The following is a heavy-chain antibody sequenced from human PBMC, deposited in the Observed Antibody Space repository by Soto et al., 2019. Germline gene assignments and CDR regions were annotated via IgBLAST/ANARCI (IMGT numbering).Heavy chain of an antibody. V-gene: IGHV3-23*01. D-gene: IGHD3-16*01. CDR2: IHGNGGGT. Sequence: EVQLLESGGGLVQPGGSLRLSCAASGFNFWNYAMSWVRQAPGKGLEWVSSIHGNGGGTYYADSVKGRFTVSRDDSKETLYLQSSSLRVDDTAIYYCAKDPVAQNGVWDCFDPWGQGPLVPVSS. CDR3: AKDPVAQNGVWDCFDP. J-gene: IGHJ5*02. CDR1: GFNFWNYA.